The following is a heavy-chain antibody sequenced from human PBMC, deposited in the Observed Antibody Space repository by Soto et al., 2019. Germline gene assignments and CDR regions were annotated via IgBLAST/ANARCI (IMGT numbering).Heavy chain of an antibody. CDR1: GYTFTSYY. Sequence: GSVKVSCKASGYTFTSYYIHWVRQAPGQGLEWVAMINPGGGRTKNAQMFQGRVTLTRDTSAGTVDMELSSLTSDDTAVYYCARGPSCGGDCYLFDYWGQGSLVTVSS. D-gene: IGHD2-21*02. J-gene: IGHJ4*02. V-gene: IGHV1-46*01. CDR2: INPGGGRT. CDR3: ARGPSCGGDCYLFDY.